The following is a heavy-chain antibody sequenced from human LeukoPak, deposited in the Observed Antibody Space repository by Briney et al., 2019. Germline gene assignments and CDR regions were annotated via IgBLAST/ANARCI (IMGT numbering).Heavy chain of an antibody. CDR1: GGSISSYY. Sequence: PSETLSLTCTVSGGSISSYYWSWIRQPAGKGLEWIGRIYTSGSTNYNPSLKGRVTMSVDTSKNQFSLKLSSVTAADTAVYYCARGRGMQPWGYYYMDVWGKGTTVTISS. CDR2: IYTSGST. V-gene: IGHV4-4*07. J-gene: IGHJ6*03. CDR3: ARGRGMQPWGYYYMDV. D-gene: IGHD3-16*01.